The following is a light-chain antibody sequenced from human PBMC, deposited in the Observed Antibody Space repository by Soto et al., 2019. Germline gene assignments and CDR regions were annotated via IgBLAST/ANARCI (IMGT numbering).Light chain of an antibody. Sequence: QSALTQPRSVSGSPGQSVTISCTGTSSDANDYKFVSWYQQQPGKAPKLMIFDVSERPSGVPDRFSASKSGNTAFLSISVLQAEDEADYYGCSYAGTDAYVFGSGTKVTVL. CDR1: SSDANDYKF. J-gene: IGLJ1*01. CDR2: DVS. V-gene: IGLV2-11*01. CDR3: CSYAGTDAYV.